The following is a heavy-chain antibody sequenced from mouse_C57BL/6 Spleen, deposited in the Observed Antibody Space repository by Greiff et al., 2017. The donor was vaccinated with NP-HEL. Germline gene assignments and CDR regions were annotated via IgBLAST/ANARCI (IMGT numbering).Heavy chain of an antibody. Sequence: EVQRVESGGGLVQPGGSLKLSCAASGFTFSDYYMYWVRQTPEKRLEWVAYISNGGGSTYYPDTVKGRFTISRDNAKNTLYLQMSRLKSEDTAMYYCARPHYYGSSYWYFDVWGTGTTVTVSS. D-gene: IGHD1-1*01. CDR2: ISNGGGST. J-gene: IGHJ1*03. CDR1: GFTFSDYY. CDR3: ARPHYYGSSYWYFDV. V-gene: IGHV5-12*01.